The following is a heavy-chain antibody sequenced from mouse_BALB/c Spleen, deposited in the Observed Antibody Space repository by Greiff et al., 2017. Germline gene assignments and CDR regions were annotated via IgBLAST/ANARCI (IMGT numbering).Heavy chain of an antibody. CDR3: ERYRDYDYDAGDYYDMDY. CDR2: IWGDGST. J-gene: IGHJ4*01. D-gene: IGHD2-4*01. CDR1: GFSLTGYG. Sequence: VQGVESGPGLVAPSQSLSITCTVSGFSLTGYGVNWVRQPPGKGLEWLGMIWGDGSTDYNSALKSRLSISKDNSKSQVFLKMNSLQTDDTARYFCERYRDYDYDAGDYYDMDYWGRETSVPVSS. V-gene: IGHV2-6-7*01.